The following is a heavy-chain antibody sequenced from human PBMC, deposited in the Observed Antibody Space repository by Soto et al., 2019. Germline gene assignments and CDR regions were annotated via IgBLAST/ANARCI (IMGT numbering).Heavy chain of an antibody. CDR3: VPSNWFDP. Sequence: QLQLQESGPGLVKPSETLSLTCTVSGGSISSSSYYWGWIRQPPGKGLEWIGRIYYSGSTYYNPALKSRVTISVDTSKNQFSLKLSSVTAADTAVYYCVPSNWFDPWGQGTLVTVSS. CDR2: IYYSGST. V-gene: IGHV4-39*01. CDR1: GGSISSSSYY. J-gene: IGHJ5*02.